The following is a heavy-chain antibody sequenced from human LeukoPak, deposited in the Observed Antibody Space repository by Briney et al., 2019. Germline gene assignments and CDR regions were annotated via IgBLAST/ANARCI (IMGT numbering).Heavy chain of an antibody. V-gene: IGHV3-30*02. CDR1: GFTFSSYG. D-gene: IGHD2-15*01. CDR3: AKEYCSGGSCYSSITLFDY. CDR2: IRYDGSNK. Sequence: GGSLRLSCEASGFTFSSYGMHWVRQAPGKGLEWVAFIRYDGSNKYYADSVKGRFTISRDNSKNTLYLQMNSLRAEDTAVYYCAKEYCSGGSCYSSITLFDYWGQGTLVTVSS. J-gene: IGHJ4*02.